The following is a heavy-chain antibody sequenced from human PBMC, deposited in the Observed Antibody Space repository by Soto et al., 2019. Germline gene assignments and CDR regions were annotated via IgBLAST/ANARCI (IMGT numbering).Heavy chain of an antibody. Sequence: PRGSLRLSCTASGFTFSKYSMHWVRQAPGKGLEWVSFISSGSSMTYYADSVKGQVTISADKSSNTAYLQWSSLKASDTAIYYCARLAGDYIGRGFDYWGQGTPVTVSS. CDR2: ISSGSSMT. CDR3: ARLAGDYIGRGFDY. CDR1: GFTFSKYS. V-gene: IGHV3-48*01. J-gene: IGHJ4*02. D-gene: IGHD4-17*01.